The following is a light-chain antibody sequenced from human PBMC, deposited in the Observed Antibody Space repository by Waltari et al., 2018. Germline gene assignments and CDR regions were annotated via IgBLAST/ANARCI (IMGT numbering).Light chain of an antibody. CDR2: WAS. CDR3: PQQYTASIP. CDR1: QSVLHSSKNKNY. J-gene: IGKJ5*01. Sequence: DIVMTQSPDSLAVSLGERATINCKSSQSVLHSSKNKNYLAWYQQKPGQPLKLLMYWASTRETRVPCRFSGRGSWNDFPLTISRPEAEEVAVLYRPQQYTASIPLRQGTRLDIK. V-gene: IGKV4-1*01.